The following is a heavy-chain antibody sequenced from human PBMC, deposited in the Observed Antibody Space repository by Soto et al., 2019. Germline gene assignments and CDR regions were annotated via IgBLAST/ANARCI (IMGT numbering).Heavy chain of an antibody. CDR1: GFSLKNYA. CDR2: ITGSGDKT. CDR3: ARDCSSSSCSVWRY. J-gene: IGHJ4*02. D-gene: IGHD2-2*01. V-gene: IGHV3-23*01. Sequence: GGSLRLSCAASGFSLKNYAMTWVRQAPGKGLEWVSGITGSGDKTYYADSVKGRFIISRDNSENTLYPQMNSLRAEDTALYYCARDCSSSSCSVWRYWGQGTQVTVSS.